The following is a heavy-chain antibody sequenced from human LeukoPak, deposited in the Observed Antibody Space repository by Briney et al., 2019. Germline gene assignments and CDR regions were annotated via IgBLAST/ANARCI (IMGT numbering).Heavy chain of an antibody. CDR3: ARGEDGDYYFQH. Sequence: PSETLSLTYAVYGGSFSGYYWSWIRQPPGKGLEWIGEINHSGSSNYNPSLKSRVTISVDTSKNQFSLKLSSVTAADTAVYYCARGEDGDYYFQHWGQGTLVTVSS. J-gene: IGHJ1*01. V-gene: IGHV4-34*01. CDR2: INHSGSS. D-gene: IGHD4-17*01. CDR1: GGSFSGYY.